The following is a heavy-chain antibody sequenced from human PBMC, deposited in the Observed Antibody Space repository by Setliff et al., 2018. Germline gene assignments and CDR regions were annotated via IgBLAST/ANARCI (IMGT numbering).Heavy chain of an antibody. V-gene: IGHV5-51*01. D-gene: IGHD2-15*01. J-gene: IGHJ6*03. Sequence: GESLKISCKGSGYTFRNYWIGWVRQMPGKGLEWMGIIYPGDSDTRYSPSFQGQVTISADKSISTAYLQMNSLKSEDTAVYYCTRDAPFWAPQYSLWSDGAYSQYYYMDVWGKGTTVTVSS. CDR3: TRDAPFWAPQYSLWSDGAYSQYYYMDV. CDR1: GYTFRNYW. CDR2: IYPGDSDT.